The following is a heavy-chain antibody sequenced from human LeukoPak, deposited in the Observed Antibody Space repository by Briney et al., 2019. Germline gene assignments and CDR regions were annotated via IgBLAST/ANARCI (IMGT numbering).Heavy chain of an antibody. CDR2: ISYIGST. J-gene: IGHJ3*02. CDR3: ARDLVTVTKGFDI. D-gene: IGHD4-17*01. Sequence: SETLSLTCAVSDDSFSSHYWTWIRQPPGKGLEWIGYISYIGSTNYNPSLKSRVTISKDQSNIQFSLKLSSVTAADTAVYYCARDLVTVTKGFDIWGQGTMVSVSS. CDR1: DDSFSSHY. V-gene: IGHV4-59*11.